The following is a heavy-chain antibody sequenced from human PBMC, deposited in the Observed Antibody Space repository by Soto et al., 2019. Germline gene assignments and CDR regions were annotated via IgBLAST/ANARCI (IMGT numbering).Heavy chain of an antibody. CDR3: AKGGRGTSYYYYGVDV. Sequence: GGSLRLSCAASGFTFSGYGMHWVRQAPGKGLEWVAVISYDGNNKYYADSVKGRFTISRDNSKNTLYLQMNRMRAEDTAVYYCAKGGRGTSYYYYGVDVWRQGTTVTVSS. V-gene: IGHV3-30*18. J-gene: IGHJ6*02. CDR1: GFTFSGYG. CDR2: ISYDGNNK. D-gene: IGHD1-1*01.